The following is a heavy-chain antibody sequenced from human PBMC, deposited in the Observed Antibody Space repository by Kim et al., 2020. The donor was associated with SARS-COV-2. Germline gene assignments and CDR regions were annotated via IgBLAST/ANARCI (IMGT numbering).Heavy chain of an antibody. D-gene: IGHD1-26*01. Sequence: PSLKSRVTVSVDTAKNQFSLRLRSVTAADTAVYYCARVGLYSGSYYFDFWGQGTLVTVSS. V-gene: IGHV4-59*01. J-gene: IGHJ4*02. CDR3: ARVGLYSGSYYFDF.